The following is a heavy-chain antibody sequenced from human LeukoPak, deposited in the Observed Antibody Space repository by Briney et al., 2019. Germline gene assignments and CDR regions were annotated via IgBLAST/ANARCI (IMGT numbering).Heavy chain of an antibody. CDR3: ARLDTEMATIIGAFDI. J-gene: IGHJ3*02. CDR2: INPSGGST. V-gene: IGHV1-46*01. CDR1: GYTFTSYY. Sequence: ASVKVSCKASGYTFTSYYMHWVRQAPGQGLEWMGIINPSGGSTSYAQKFQGRVTMTRDTSTSTVYMELRSLRSDDTAVYYCARLDTEMATIIGAFDIWGQGTMVTVSS. D-gene: IGHD5-24*01.